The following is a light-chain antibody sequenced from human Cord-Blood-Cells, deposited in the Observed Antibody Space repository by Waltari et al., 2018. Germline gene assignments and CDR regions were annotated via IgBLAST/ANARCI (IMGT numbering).Light chain of an antibody. CDR1: QGISSY. Sequence: AIRMTQSPSSFSASTGDRVTITCRASQGISSYLDWYQQKPGKAPKILIYAASTLQSGVPSRFSGSGAGTDFTLTISCLQSEDFATYYCQQYYSYPLTFGGGTKVEIK. V-gene: IGKV1-8*01. CDR3: QQYYSYPLT. CDR2: AAS. J-gene: IGKJ4*01.